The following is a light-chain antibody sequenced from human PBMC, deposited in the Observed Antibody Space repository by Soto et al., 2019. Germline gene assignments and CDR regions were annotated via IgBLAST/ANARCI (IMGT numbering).Light chain of an antibody. Sequence: DIQLTQSPCFLSASVGDGVTMSCRASQGISSYLAWYQQKPGKAPKLLIYAASTLQRGVPSRFSGSGAGTEVTLTISSLQPADFATDYCQQLNSYLITFGQGTRLEIK. J-gene: IGKJ5*01. CDR3: QQLNSYLIT. V-gene: IGKV1-9*01. CDR1: QGISSY. CDR2: AAS.